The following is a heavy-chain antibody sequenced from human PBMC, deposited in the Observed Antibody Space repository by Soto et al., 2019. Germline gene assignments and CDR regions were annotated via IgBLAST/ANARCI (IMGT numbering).Heavy chain of an antibody. CDR3: ARGGPRGSSSSVDY. Sequence: SETLSLTCAVYGGSFSGYYWSWIRQPPGKGLEWIGEINHSGSTNYNPSLKSRVTISVDTSKNQFSLKLSSVTAADTAVYYCARGGPRGSSSSVDYWGQGTLVTVSS. J-gene: IGHJ4*02. CDR2: INHSGST. D-gene: IGHD6-13*01. V-gene: IGHV4-34*01. CDR1: GGSFSGYY.